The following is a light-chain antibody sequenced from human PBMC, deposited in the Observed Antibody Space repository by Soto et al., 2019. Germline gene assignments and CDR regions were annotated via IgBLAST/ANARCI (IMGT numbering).Light chain of an antibody. V-gene: IGKV3-15*01. Sequence: ETVMTRSPGTLSVSPGERVTLSCRASQSVSNNLAWYQQRSGQAPRLLIYGASTRATGVPARFSGSGSGTDFTLTISSLQSEDFAVYYCQQYNNWPPVTFGQGTRLEIK. J-gene: IGKJ5*01. CDR2: GAS. CDR3: QQYNNWPPVT. CDR1: QSVSNN.